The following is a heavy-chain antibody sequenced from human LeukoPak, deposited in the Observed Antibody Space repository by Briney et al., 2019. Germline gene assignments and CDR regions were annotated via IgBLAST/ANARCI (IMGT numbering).Heavy chain of an antibody. Sequence: PGGSLRLSCAASGFTFSSYGMHWVRQAPGKGLEWVAVISYDGSNKYYADSVKGRFTISRDNSKNTLYLQMNSLRAEDTAVYYCAKDLGYYDSSGYFLPDYWGQGTLVTVSS. J-gene: IGHJ4*02. V-gene: IGHV3-30*18. CDR2: ISYDGSNK. D-gene: IGHD3-22*01. CDR3: AKDLGYYDSSGYFLPDY. CDR1: GFTFSSYG.